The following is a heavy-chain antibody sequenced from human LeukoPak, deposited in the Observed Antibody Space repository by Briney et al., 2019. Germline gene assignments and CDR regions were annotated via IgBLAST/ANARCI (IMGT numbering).Heavy chain of an antibody. CDR3: AKPPPDSSSWLFDY. V-gene: IGHV3-23*01. CDR2: ISGNVGST. CDR1: GFTFSTYA. D-gene: IGHD6-13*01. Sequence: AGSLRLSCAASGFTFSTYAMSWVRQAPGKVLEWVSTISGNVGSTYYADSVKGRFTISRDNSKHTLYLQMNSLRAEDTAVYYCAKPPPDSSSWLFDYWGQGTLVTVSS. J-gene: IGHJ4*02.